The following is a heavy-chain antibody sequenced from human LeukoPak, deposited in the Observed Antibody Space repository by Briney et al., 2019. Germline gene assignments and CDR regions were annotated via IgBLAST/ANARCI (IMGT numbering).Heavy chain of an antibody. J-gene: IGHJ4*02. Sequence: GGSLRLSCAASGFTFSSYSMNWIRQAPGKGLEWVSSISSSSSYIYYADSVKGRFTISRDNAKNSLYLQMNSLRAEDTAVYYCAGDYYGSGSHGYWGQGTLVTVSS. V-gene: IGHV3-21*01. CDR3: AGDYYGSGSHGY. CDR2: ISSSSSYI. D-gene: IGHD3-10*01. CDR1: GFTFSSYS.